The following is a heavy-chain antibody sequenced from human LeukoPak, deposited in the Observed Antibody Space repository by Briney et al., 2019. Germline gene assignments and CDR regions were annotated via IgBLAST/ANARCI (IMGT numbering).Heavy chain of an antibody. CDR2: IYYSGST. D-gene: IGHD3-16*02. J-gene: IGHJ4*02. CDR3: ARHDHQISCYPY. V-gene: IGHV4-39*01. Sequence: PSETLSLTCTVSGGSISSSSYYWGWIRQPPGKGLEWIGSIYYSGSTYYNPSLKSRVTISVDTSKSQFSLKLSSVTAADTAVYYCARHDHQISCYPYWGQGTLVTVSS. CDR1: GGSISSSSYY.